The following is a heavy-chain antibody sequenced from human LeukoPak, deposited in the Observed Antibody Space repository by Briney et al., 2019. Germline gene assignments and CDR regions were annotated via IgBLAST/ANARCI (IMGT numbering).Heavy chain of an antibody. V-gene: IGHV1-69*13. D-gene: IGHD3-22*01. J-gene: IGHJ4*02. Sequence: SVKVSCKASGGTFSSYAISWVRQAPGQGLEWMGGIIPIFGTANYAQKFQGRVTITADESTSTAYMELSSLRSEDTAVYYCARDYYDSSGYYPKYYFDYWGQGTLVTV. CDR1: GGTFSSYA. CDR2: IIPIFGTA. CDR3: ARDYYDSSGYYPKYYFDY.